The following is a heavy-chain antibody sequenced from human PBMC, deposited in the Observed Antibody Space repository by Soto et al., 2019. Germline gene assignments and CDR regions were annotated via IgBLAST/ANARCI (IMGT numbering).Heavy chain of an antibody. J-gene: IGHJ4*02. CDR1: GGTFSSYA. D-gene: IGHD6-19*01. V-gene: IGHV1-69*06. CDR3: ARGRYRSGVWDYFDS. CDR2: IIPIFGTA. Sequence: QVQLVQSGAEVKKPGSSVKVSCKASGGTFSSYAINWVRQAPGQGLEWMGGIIPIFGTANYAQKFQGRVTIAADKSTSTDYRERSSLGSEDTAVYYCARGRYRSGVWDYFDSWGQGTLVTVSS.